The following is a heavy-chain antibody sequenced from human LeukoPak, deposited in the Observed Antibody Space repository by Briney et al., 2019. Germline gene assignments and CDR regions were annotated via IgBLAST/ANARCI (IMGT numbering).Heavy chain of an antibody. D-gene: IGHD4-17*01. CDR1: GFTLNTYD. V-gene: IGHV3-48*01. Sequence: GGSLRLSCAASGFTLNTYDMHWVRQAPGEGPEWIAYFGISGTIYYADSVRGRFTISRDNAKNSLFLQMNSLRVDDTAIYYCAGYGVYPYWGQGTPVTVSS. J-gene: IGHJ4*02. CDR2: FGISGTI. CDR3: AGYGVYPY.